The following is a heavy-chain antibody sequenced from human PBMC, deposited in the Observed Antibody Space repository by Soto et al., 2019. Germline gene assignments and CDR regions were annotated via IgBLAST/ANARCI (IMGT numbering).Heavy chain of an antibody. V-gene: IGHV1-18*01. CDR2: ISTYNGDT. J-gene: IGHJ6*02. CDR3: ARAVAAPYYYYGMDV. Sequence: ASVKVSCRASGYTFSTSGMSWLRQAPGQGLEWMGWISTYNGDTNDAPKFQDRVTMTSDTSTSTVYMELRSLRSDDTAVYYCARAVAAPYYYYGMDVCGQGTRVTVSS. D-gene: IGHD6-19*01. CDR1: GYTFSTSG.